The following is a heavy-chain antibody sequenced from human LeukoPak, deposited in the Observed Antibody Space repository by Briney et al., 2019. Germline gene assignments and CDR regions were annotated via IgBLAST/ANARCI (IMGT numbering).Heavy chain of an antibody. CDR1: GFTFSTYG. CDR3: AKGSGINHYHWIDP. Sequence: GRSLRLSCVASGFTFSTYGMHWVRQAPGKGLEWVAVLSFDGSNRHYGDSVKGRFTISRDNSKNTLYLQMSSLGTEDTAVYYCAKGSGINHYHWIDPWGQGTLVTVSS. J-gene: IGHJ5*02. D-gene: IGHD1-14*01. V-gene: IGHV3-30*18. CDR2: LSFDGSNR.